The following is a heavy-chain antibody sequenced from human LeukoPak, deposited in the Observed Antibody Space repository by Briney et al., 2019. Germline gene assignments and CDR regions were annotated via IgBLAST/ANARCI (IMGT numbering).Heavy chain of an antibody. CDR1: GYFFPNAW. CDR2: IKSNQDGGIT. CDR3: GKDQNVAAAGIPYDY. J-gene: IGHJ4*02. Sequence: PGGSLRLSCTISGYFFPNAWLNWVRQAPGRGLEWVGRIKSNQDGGITDYAAPVQDRFTISRDDSKNTMYLQMNNLKTEDAAVYYCGKDQNVAAAGIPYDYWGQGTLVTVSS. V-gene: IGHV3-15*01. D-gene: IGHD6-13*01.